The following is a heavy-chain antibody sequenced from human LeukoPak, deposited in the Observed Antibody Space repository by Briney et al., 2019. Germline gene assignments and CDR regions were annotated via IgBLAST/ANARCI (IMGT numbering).Heavy chain of an antibody. J-gene: IGHJ5*02. CDR2: IYYSGST. V-gene: IGHV4-39*01. CDR3: ARQKYGEYDNWFDP. Sequence: SETLSLTCTVSGGSISSSSYYWGWIRQPPGKGLEWIGSIYYSGSTYYNPSLKSRVTISVDTSKNQFSLKLSSVTAADTAVYYCARQKYGEYDNWFDPWGQGTLVTVSS. CDR1: GGSISSSSYY. D-gene: IGHD4-17*01.